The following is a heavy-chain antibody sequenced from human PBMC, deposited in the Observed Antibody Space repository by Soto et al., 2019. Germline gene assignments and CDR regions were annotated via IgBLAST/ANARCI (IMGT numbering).Heavy chain of an antibody. D-gene: IGHD3-10*01. CDR2: ISSSSSTI. V-gene: IGHV3-48*01. Sequence: GGSLRLSCAASGFTFSSYSMNWVRQAPGKGLEWVSYISSSSSTIYYADSVKGRFTISRENAKNSLYLQMNSLRAEDTAVYYCATTMVRGVIIFDAFDIWGQGKMVTVSS. CDR3: ATTMVRGVIIFDAFDI. J-gene: IGHJ3*02. CDR1: GFTFSSYS.